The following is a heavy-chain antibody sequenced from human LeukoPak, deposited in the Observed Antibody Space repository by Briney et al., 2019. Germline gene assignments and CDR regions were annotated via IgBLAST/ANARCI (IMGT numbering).Heavy chain of an antibody. CDR2: ISPNSGGT. CDR1: GYTFTYYY. V-gene: IGHV1-2*02. CDR3: ARLPYDEPDY. J-gene: IGHJ4*02. Sequence: ASVRVSFKASGYTFTYYYVHWVRQAPGQGLEWMGCISPNSGGTHYAQKFQSRVTMTRDTSISTAYMELSRLRSDDTAVYFCARLPYDEPDYWGQGTLVTVSS. D-gene: IGHD3-3*01.